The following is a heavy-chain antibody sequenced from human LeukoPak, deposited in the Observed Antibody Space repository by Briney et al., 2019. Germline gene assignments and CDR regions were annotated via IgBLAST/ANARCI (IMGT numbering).Heavy chain of an antibody. D-gene: IGHD1-7*01. CDR1: GFTFSNYW. V-gene: IGHV3-7*01. CDR3: ASNWNYVRGYGMDV. CDR2: IKQDGSEK. Sequence: GGSLRLSCAASGFTFSNYWMSWVRQTPGKGLEWVANIKQDGSEKHYADSVKGRFTISRDNAKNPLYLQMSNLRAEDTAVYYCASNWNYVRGYGMDVWGQGTTVTVSS. J-gene: IGHJ6*02.